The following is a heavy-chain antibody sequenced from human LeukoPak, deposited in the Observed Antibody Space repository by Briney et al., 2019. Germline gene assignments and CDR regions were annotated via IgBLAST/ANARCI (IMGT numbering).Heavy chain of an antibody. V-gene: IGHV3-23*01. Sequence: GGSLRLSCAASGFTFSNYAMSWVRQAPGKGLEWVSAISGSGGSTYYADSVKGRFTISRDNSKNTLYLQMNSLRAEDTAVYYCARGDFNDYGDYVDAFEIWGQGTMVTVSA. J-gene: IGHJ3*02. CDR3: ARGDFNDYGDYVDAFEI. D-gene: IGHD4-17*01. CDR2: ISGSGGST. CDR1: GFTFSNYA.